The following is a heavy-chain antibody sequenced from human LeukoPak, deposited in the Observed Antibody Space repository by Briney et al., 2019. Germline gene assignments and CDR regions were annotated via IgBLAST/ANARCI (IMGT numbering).Heavy chain of an antibody. V-gene: IGHV4-59*08. D-gene: IGHD6-19*01. CDR2: IHYSGST. J-gene: IGHJ4*02. CDR3: ARQITVPGKTLFDS. CDR1: GGSISSYY. Sequence: SETLSLTCTVSGGSISSYYWSWIRQPPGKGLEWIGNIHYSGSTNYNPSLKSRVTISVDTSKNQFSLKPSSVTAADTALYYCARQITVPGKTLFDSWGQGTLVTVSS.